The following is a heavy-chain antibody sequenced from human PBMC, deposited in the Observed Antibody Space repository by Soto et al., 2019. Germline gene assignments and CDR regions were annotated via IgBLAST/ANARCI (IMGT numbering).Heavy chain of an antibody. CDR3: AREDSNGWSGESLDV. D-gene: IGHD6-19*01. V-gene: IGHV4-34*01. CDR2: LDQSGGT. CDR1: GDSLRGQS. J-gene: IGHJ6*02. Sequence: LTCAVVGDSLRGQSWNWIRQSPGKGLEWIGELDQSGGTNYNPSLKSRAIISDDTSKNQFSLTLTSVTAADTAVYYCAREDSNGWSGESLDVWGQGTTVTVSS.